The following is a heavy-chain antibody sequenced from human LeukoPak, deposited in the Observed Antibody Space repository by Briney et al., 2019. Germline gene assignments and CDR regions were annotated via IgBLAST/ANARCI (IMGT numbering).Heavy chain of an antibody. V-gene: IGHV1-2*02. Sequence: GASVKVSCKASGYTFTGYYMHWVRQAPGQGREWMGWNNPNSGGTNYAQKFQGRVTMTRDTSISTAYMELSRLRSDDTAVYYCARDLTAAAGDYWGQGTLVTVSS. CDR1: GYTFTGYY. CDR2: NNPNSGGT. D-gene: IGHD6-13*01. CDR3: ARDLTAAAGDY. J-gene: IGHJ4*02.